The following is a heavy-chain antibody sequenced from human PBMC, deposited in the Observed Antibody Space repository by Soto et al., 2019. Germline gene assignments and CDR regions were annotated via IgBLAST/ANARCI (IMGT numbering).Heavy chain of an antibody. CDR1: GFTFSSYG. Sequence: XGSLRLSCAASGFTFSSYGMHWVRQAPGKGLDWVAVISYDGSNKYYADSVKGRFTISRDNSKNTLYLQMNSLRAEDTAVYYCAKDQSRNYYDSSGYYYWYYYGMDVWGQGTTVTVSS. V-gene: IGHV3-30*18. CDR3: AKDQSRNYYDSSGYYYWYYYGMDV. J-gene: IGHJ6*02. D-gene: IGHD3-22*01. CDR2: ISYDGSNK.